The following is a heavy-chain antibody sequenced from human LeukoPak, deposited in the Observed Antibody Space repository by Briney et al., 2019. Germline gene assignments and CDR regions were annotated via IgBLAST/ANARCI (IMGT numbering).Heavy chain of an antibody. Sequence: PGGSLRLSCAASGFSISGSTLHWVRQAFGKGLEWVGRIRDKGNNYATAYSASVKGRFTMSRDDSKNTASLQMYSLKTEDTAVYYCTRQGLPARVDFDYWGRGTLVTVSS. CDR2: IRDKGNNYAT. J-gene: IGHJ4*02. V-gene: IGHV3-73*01. CDR1: GFSISGST. D-gene: IGHD1-14*01. CDR3: TRQGLPARVDFDY.